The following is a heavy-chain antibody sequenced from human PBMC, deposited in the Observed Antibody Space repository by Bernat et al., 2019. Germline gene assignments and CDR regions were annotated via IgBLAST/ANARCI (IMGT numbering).Heavy chain of an antibody. CDR1: GLTVSSND. CDR2: IHKGGRT. Sequence: EVQLVETGGGLIQPGGSLRLSCAASGLTVSSNDMTWARQGPGKGLEWVSVIHKGGRTYYADSVKGRYTISRDNSKNTLYVEMNSLRAEDTAVYYCARLYYYQMDVCSQGTTVTVSS. J-gene: IGHJ6*02. CDR3: ARLYYYQMDV. V-gene: IGHV3-53*05.